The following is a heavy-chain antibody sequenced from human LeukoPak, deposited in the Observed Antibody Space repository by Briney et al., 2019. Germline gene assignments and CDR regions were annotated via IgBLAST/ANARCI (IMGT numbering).Heavy chain of an antibody. CDR1: GGSISSGGYY. Sequence: TSETLSLTCTVSGGSISSGGYYWNWIRQHPGKGLEWIGYIYYSGSTYYNPSLKSRVTISVDTSKNQFSLKLNSVTAADTATYFCARLELVPAAMVDHWGQGTLVIVSS. CDR2: IYYSGST. CDR3: ARLELVPAAMVDH. J-gene: IGHJ5*02. V-gene: IGHV4-31*03. D-gene: IGHD2-2*01.